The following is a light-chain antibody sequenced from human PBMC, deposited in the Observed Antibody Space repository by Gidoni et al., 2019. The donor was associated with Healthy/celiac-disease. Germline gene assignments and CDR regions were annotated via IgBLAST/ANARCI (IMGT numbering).Light chain of an antibody. V-gene: IGKV3-20*01. CDR2: AAS. J-gene: IGKJ1*01. CDR1: QSVSSSN. CDR3: HQYGSSPPLT. Sequence: DIVFTQSPGPLSLSPAERATLSCRASQSVSSSNLAWYHQNPGQAPRLLIYAASSRVTGIPDRFSGGGSGTDFTLTFSRLEPEEFAVYYCHQYGSSPPLTFGQGTKVEIK.